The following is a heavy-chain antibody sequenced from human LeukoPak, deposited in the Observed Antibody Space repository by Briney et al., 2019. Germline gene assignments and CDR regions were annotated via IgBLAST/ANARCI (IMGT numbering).Heavy chain of an antibody. CDR1: GFTFSSYG. D-gene: IGHD5-24*01. CDR3: ARDRWLQSNFDY. V-gene: IGHV3-23*01. CDR2: ISGSGGST. J-gene: IGHJ4*02. Sequence: GGSLRLSCAASGFTFSSYGMSWVRQAPGKGLEWVSAISGSGGSTYYADSVKGRFTISRDNSKNTLYLQMNSLRAEDTAVYYCARDRWLQSNFDYWGQGTLVTVSS.